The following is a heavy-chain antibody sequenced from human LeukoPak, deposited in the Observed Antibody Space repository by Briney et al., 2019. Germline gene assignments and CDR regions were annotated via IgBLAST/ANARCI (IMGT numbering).Heavy chain of an antibody. Sequence: GGSLRLSCAASGFTFSSYSMNWVRQAPGKGLEWVSYISSSSSTIYYADSVKGRFTISRDNARNSLYLQMNSLRAEDTAVYYCARCSSSWVGQWLVHFDYWGQGTLVTVSS. J-gene: IGHJ4*02. V-gene: IGHV3-48*04. CDR1: GFTFSSYS. D-gene: IGHD6-19*01. CDR2: ISSSSSTI. CDR3: ARCSSSWVGQWLVHFDY.